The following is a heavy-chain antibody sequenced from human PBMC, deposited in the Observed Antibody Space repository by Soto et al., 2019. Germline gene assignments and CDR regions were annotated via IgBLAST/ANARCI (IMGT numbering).Heavy chain of an antibody. J-gene: IGHJ3*02. D-gene: IGHD2-2*01. V-gene: IGHV3-20*01. CDR2: INWNGGST. CDR3: ARGFSVPPERSVAFDI. Sequence: GGSLRLCCAASGLTFYDYGMSWVRQAPGKGLEWVSGINWNGGSTGYADSVKGRFTISRDNAKNSLYLQMNSLRAEDTALYHCARGFSVPPERSVAFDIWGQGTMVTVSS. CDR1: GLTFYDYG.